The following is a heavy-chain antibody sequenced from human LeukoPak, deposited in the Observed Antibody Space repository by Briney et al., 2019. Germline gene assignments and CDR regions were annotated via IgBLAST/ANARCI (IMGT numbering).Heavy chain of an antibody. V-gene: IGHV3-73*01. CDR3: TTYSSNRYWYFDL. CDR2: IRSKANSYAT. D-gene: IGHD6-13*01. Sequence: PGGSLRLSCAASGFTFSGSAMHWVRQTSGKGLEWVGRIRSKANSYATAYAASVKGRFTISRDDSKNTAYLQMNSLKTEDTAVYYYTTYSSNRYWYFDLWGRGTLVTVSS. J-gene: IGHJ2*01. CDR1: GFTFSGSA.